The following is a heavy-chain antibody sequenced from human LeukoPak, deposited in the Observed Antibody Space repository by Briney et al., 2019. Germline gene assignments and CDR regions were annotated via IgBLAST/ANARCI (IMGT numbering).Heavy chain of an antibody. Sequence: PGGSLRLSCAASGSTVSSNYMSWVRQAPGKGLEWVSVIYSGGSTYYADSVKGRFTISRDNSKNTLYLQMNSLRAEDTAVYYCARPGAHYYDSSGYYDYWGQGTLVTVSS. CDR3: ARPGAHYYDSSGYYDY. CDR2: IYSGGST. D-gene: IGHD3-22*01. CDR1: GSTVSSNY. J-gene: IGHJ4*02. V-gene: IGHV3-66*01.